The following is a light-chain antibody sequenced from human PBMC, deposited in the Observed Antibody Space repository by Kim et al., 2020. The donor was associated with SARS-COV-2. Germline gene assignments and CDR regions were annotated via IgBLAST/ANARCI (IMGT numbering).Light chain of an antibody. CDR3: QQYGRSPPYA. V-gene: IGKV3-20*01. CDR2: GAS. CDR1: QSVSNTF. J-gene: IGKJ2*01. Sequence: SPGERSPLSCRASQSVSNTFLAWYQHKPGQAPRVLIYGASSRATGIPDRFSGSGSGTDFSLTISRLEPEDFAVYYCQQYGRSPPYAFGQGTKLEI.